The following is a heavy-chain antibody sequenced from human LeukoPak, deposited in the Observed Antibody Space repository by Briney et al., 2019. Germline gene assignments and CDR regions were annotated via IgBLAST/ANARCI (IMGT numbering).Heavy chain of an antibody. CDR3: PRASSAKYYYGMDV. J-gene: IGHJ6*02. V-gene: IGHV1-69*04. CDR1: GGTFSSYA. D-gene: IGHD6-13*01. CDR2: IITILGIA. Sequence: SVKPSCKASGGTFSSYAISWVRQAPGEGLEWMGRIITILGIANYAQKFKGRVTITADKSTTTAYMELSSLRSEAPAVYYCPRASSAKYYYGMDVWGQGTTVTDSS.